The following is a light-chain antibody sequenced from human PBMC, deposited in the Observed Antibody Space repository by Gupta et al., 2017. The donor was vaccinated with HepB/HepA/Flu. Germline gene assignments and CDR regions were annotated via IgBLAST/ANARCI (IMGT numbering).Light chain of an antibody. V-gene: IGKV1-6*01. J-gene: IGKJ2*02. CDR2: AAS. CDR1: QGIRND. CDR3: LQDYSYPRT. Sequence: AIQMTQSPSSLSASVGDRVTITCRARQGIRNDLGWYRQKPGKAPKLLIYAASSLQSGVPSRVSGSGSGTDFTLTISSLQPEDFATYDCLQDYSYPRTFGQGTKLEIK.